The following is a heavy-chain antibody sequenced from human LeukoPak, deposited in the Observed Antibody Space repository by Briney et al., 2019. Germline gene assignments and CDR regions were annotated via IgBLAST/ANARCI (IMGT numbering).Heavy chain of an antibody. CDR2: INHSGST. CDR1: GGSFSDYY. D-gene: IGHD2-2*01. Sequence: SETLSLTCAVYGGSFSDYYWSWIRQPPGKGLEWIGEINHSGSTNYNPSLKSRVTISVDTSKNQFSLKLSSVTAADTAVYYCARGRSRYCSSTSCYGYFQHWGQGALVTVSS. J-gene: IGHJ1*01. V-gene: IGHV4-34*01. CDR3: ARGRSRYCSSTSCYGYFQH.